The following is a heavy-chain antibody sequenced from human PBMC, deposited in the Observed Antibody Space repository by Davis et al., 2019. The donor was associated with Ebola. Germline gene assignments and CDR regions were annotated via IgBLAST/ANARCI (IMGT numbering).Heavy chain of an antibody. Sequence: GGSLRLSCAASGFTFSSYAMNWVRQPPGKGPEWVSSISANGDSTYYADSVKGRFTISRDNAKNSLYLQMNSLRAEDTAVYYCVRDPALVVTGGGWFFGLWGRGTLVTVSS. V-gene: IGHV3-21*01. J-gene: IGHJ2*01. CDR3: VRDPALVVTGGGWFFGL. CDR2: ISANGDST. D-gene: IGHD2-21*02. CDR1: GFTFSSYA.